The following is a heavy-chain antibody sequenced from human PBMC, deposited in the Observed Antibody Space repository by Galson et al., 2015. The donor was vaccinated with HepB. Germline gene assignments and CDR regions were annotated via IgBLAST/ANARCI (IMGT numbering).Heavy chain of an antibody. J-gene: IGHJ6*02. CDR2: IDPSDSYT. V-gene: IGHV5-10-1*01. CDR3: ARHSSPHPYYYYYGMDV. Sequence: QSGAEVKKPGESLRISCKGSGYSFTSYWISWVRQMPGKGLEWMGRIDPSDSYTNYSPSFQGHVTISADKSISTAYLQWSSLKASDTAMYYCARHSSPHPYYYYYGMDVWGQGTTVTVSS. CDR1: GYSFTSYW.